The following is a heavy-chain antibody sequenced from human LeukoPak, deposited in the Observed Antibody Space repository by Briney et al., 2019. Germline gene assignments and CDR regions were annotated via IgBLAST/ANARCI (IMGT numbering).Heavy chain of an antibody. CDR1: GFTFSNYW. V-gene: IGHV3-74*01. D-gene: IGHD1-26*01. CDR2: IISDGSST. Sequence: GGSLRLSCAASGFTFSNYWMHWLRQTPGKGLVWVSRIISDGSSTSYADSVKGRITISRDNAKNTLYLQMNSLRAEDTAVYYCARDGSLPDYWGQGTLVTVSS. J-gene: IGHJ4*02. CDR3: ARDGSLPDY.